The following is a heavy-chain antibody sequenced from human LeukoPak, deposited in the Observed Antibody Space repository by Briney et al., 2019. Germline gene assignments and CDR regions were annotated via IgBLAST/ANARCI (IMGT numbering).Heavy chain of an antibody. Sequence: NPSGTLSLTRAVFGGSISSSNWWSWVRQPPGKGLEWIGEIYHSGSTNYNPSLKSRVTISVDKSKNQFSLKLSSVTAADTAVYYCAREPYGSGSYEANWFDPWGQGTLVTVSS. J-gene: IGHJ5*02. V-gene: IGHV4-4*02. CDR1: GGSISSSNW. CDR3: AREPYGSGSYEANWFDP. CDR2: IYHSGST. D-gene: IGHD3-10*01.